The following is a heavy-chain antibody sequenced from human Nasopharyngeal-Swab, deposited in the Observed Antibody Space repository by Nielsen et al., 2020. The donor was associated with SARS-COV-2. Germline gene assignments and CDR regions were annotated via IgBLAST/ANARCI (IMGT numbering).Heavy chain of an antibody. Sequence: ASVKVSCKASGYTFTSYAMHWVRQAPGQRLEWMGWINAGNGNTKYSQKFQGRVTITRDTSASTAYMELSSLRSDDTAVYYCARDSGRRRNDCGNSRHAFDIWGQGTLVTVSS. V-gene: IGHV1-3*01. CDR3: ARDSGRRRNDCGNSRHAFDI. J-gene: IGHJ3*02. CDR1: GYTFTSYA. D-gene: IGHD2-21*02. CDR2: INAGNGNT.